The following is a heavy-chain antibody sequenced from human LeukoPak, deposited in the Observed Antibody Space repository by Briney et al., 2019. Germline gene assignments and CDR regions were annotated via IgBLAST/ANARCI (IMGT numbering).Heavy chain of an antibody. D-gene: IGHD2-21*02. V-gene: IGHV5-51*01. Sequence: GESLKISCKGSGYSFTSYWIGWVRQRPGKGLEWMGIIYPGDSDTRYSPSFQGQVTISADKSISTAYLQWSSLKASDTAMYYCAITLAYCGGDCSYFDYWGQGTLATVSS. CDR2: IYPGDSDT. CDR3: AITLAYCGGDCSYFDY. CDR1: GYSFTSYW. J-gene: IGHJ4*02.